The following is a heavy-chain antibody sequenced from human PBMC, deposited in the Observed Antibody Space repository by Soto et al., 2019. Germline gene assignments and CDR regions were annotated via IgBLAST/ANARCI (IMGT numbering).Heavy chain of an antibody. V-gene: IGHV2-5*02. Sequence: QITLKESGPTLVKPTQTLTLTCTFSGFSLSTSGVGVGWIRQPPGKALEWLALIYWDDDKRYSPSLKSRLTITKDTSKNQVVLTMTNMDPVDTATYYCAHSPRKLKLLWFGELSPPYNWFDPWGQGTLVTVSS. CDR1: GFSLSTSGVG. CDR3: AHSPRKLKLLWFGELSPPYNWFDP. J-gene: IGHJ5*02. D-gene: IGHD3-10*01. CDR2: IYWDDDK.